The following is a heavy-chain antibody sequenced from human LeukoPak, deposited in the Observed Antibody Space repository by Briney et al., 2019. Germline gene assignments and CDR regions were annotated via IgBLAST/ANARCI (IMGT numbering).Heavy chain of an antibody. CDR1: GGSISSGGYY. CDR2: IYYSGST. D-gene: IGHD3-22*01. CDR3: ANYYYDRSGDCRGYPYFDY. Sequence: SQALSLTCTVSGGSISSGGYYWSWIRQHPGKGLEWIGYIYYSGSTYYNPSLKSRVTIAVETSKNQSSMNLRSVTAADTAVYYCANYYYDRSGDCRGYPYFDYWGQGTLVTVSS. V-gene: IGHV4-31*03. J-gene: IGHJ4*02.